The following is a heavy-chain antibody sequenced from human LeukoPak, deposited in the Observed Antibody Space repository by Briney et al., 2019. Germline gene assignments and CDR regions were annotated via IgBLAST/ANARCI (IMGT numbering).Heavy chain of an antibody. V-gene: IGHV1-18*01. CDR2: ISAYNGNT. D-gene: IGHD5-18*01. J-gene: IGHJ4*02. CDR1: GYTFTSYA. Sequence: GASVKVSCKASGYTFTSYAMNWVRQAPGQGLEWMGWISAYNGNTNYAQKLQGRVTMTTDTSTSTAYMELRSLRSDDTAVYYCARGQATDTAMVLWGQGTLVTVSS. CDR3: ARGQATDTAMVL.